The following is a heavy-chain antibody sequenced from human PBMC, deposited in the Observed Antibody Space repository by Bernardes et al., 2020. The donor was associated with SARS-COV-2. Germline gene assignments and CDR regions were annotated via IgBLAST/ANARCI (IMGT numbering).Heavy chain of an antibody. V-gene: IGHV3-66*02. J-gene: IGHJ4*02. D-gene: IGHD2-15*01. CDR2: IYSGGSI. CDR1: GFTFSNAW. CDR3: ARGGFCPGGSCYFFDS. Sequence: VGSLRLSCAASGFTFSNAWMSWVRQAPGKGLEWVSAIYSGGSIYYADSVRGRVTISRDNSKNMVFFQMNNLRIEDTAIYYCARGGFCPGGSCYFFDSWGQGTLVTVSS.